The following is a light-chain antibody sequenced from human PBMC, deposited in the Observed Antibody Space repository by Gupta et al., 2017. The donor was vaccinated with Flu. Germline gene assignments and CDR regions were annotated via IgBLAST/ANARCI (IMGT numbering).Light chain of an antibody. CDR2: DVN. Sequence: SVTISCTGTSSDVGNYNYVSWYQQHPGKAPKLMIYDVNKRPSGVPDRFSGSKSDNTASLTISGLQTEDEADYYCCSYAGSYTFVFGTATKVTVL. V-gene: IGLV2-11*03. CDR3: CSYAGSYTFV. J-gene: IGLJ1*01. CDR1: SSDVGNYNY.